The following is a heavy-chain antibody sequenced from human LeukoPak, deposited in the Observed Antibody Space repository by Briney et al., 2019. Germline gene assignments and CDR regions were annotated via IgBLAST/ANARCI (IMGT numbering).Heavy chain of an antibody. D-gene: IGHD3-3*01. Sequence: ASVKVSCKASGDTFSSYTISWVRQAPGQGLEWMGWINPNSGGTNYAQKFQGRVTMTRDTSISTAYMELSRLRSDDTAVYYCAMIFGVADTTYWGQGTLVTVSS. CDR3: AMIFGVADTTY. CDR1: GDTFSSYT. J-gene: IGHJ4*02. CDR2: INPNSGGT. V-gene: IGHV1-2*02.